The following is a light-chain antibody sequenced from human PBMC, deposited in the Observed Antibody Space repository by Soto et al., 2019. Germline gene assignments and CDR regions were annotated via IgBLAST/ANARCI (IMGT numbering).Light chain of an antibody. V-gene: IGKV1-5*03. CDR3: QQYNNYPWT. Sequence: DIQMTQSPSTLSASVGDRVTITCRASQSISSWLAWYQQKPGKAPKLLIYKASSLESGVPSRFSGSGSGTEFTLTINSVQPDDFATYYCQQYNNYPWTFGQGTKVEIK. CDR2: KAS. J-gene: IGKJ1*01. CDR1: QSISSW.